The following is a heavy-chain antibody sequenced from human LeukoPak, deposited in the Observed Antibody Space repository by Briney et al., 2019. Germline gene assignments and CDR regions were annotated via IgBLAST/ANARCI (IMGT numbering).Heavy chain of an antibody. V-gene: IGHV3-30*18. Sequence: GGSLRLSCAASGFTFSSYGMHWVRQAPGKGLEWVAVISYDGSNKYYADSVKGRFTISRDNSKNTLYLQMNSLRAEDTAVYYCAKGGDGYNQKSYYFDYWGQGTLVTVSS. CDR2: ISYDGSNK. CDR1: GFTFSSYG. D-gene: IGHD5-24*01. J-gene: IGHJ4*02. CDR3: AKGGDGYNQKSYYFDY.